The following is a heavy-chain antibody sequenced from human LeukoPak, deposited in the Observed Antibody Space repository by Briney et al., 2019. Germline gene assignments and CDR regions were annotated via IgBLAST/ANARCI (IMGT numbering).Heavy chain of an antibody. CDR2: IKQDGSEK. Sequence: PGGSLRLSCAASGFTFSSYWMSWARQAPGKGPEWVANIKQDGSEKYYVDSVKGRFTISRDNAKNSLYLQMNSLRAEDTAVYYCARDAFSRISVFGVVSDAFDIWGQGTMVTVSS. J-gene: IGHJ3*02. CDR3: ARDAFSRISVFGVVSDAFDI. D-gene: IGHD3-3*01. V-gene: IGHV3-7*01. CDR1: GFTFSSYW.